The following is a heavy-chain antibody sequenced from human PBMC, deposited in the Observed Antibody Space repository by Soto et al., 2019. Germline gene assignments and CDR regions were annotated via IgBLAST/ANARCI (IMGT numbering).Heavy chain of an antibody. CDR3: ARHLDHSPTYYGMDV. Sequence: GESLKICCKGSGYSFTSYWIGWVRQMPGKGLEWMRIIYPGDSDTRYSPSFQGQVTISADKSSSTAYLQWSSLKASDTAMYYCARHLDHSPTYYGMDVWGQGTTVTVSS. CDR1: GYSFTSYW. CDR2: IYPGDSDT. V-gene: IGHV5-51*01. J-gene: IGHJ6*02. D-gene: IGHD3-3*01.